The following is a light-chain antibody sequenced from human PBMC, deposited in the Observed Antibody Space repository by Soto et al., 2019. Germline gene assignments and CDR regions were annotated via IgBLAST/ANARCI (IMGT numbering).Light chain of an antibody. CDR1: SSDVGGYNY. CDR2: EVS. Sequence: QSALTQPASVSGSPGQSITISCTGTSSDVGGYNYVSWYQQHPGKAPKLMIYEVSNRPSGVSNRFSGSKSGNTASLTISGLKDEDEADYYCSSYTSSSTGVFGTGTKLTVL. V-gene: IGLV2-14*01. J-gene: IGLJ1*01. CDR3: SSYTSSSTGV.